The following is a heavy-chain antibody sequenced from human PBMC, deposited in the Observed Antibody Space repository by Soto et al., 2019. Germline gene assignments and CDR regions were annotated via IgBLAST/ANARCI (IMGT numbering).Heavy chain of an antibody. CDR3: ARGPFYGDYVAEHFHH. J-gene: IGHJ1*01. D-gene: IGHD4-17*01. CDR1: GFTFSGYA. V-gene: IGHV3-30-3*01. CDR2: ISYDGTNK. Sequence: PGGSLRLSCAASGFTFSGYAMHWVRQAPGKGLEWVAVISYDGTNKYYADSVKGRFTISRDNSKNTLYLRMNSLRADDRTVYYCARGPFYGDYVAEHFHHWGQGTPVTVSS.